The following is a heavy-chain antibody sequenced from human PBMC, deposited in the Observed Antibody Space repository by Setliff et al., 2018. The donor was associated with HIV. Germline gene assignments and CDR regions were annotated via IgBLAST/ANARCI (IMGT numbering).Heavy chain of an antibody. D-gene: IGHD1-26*01. J-gene: IGHJ4*01. Sequence: SETLSLTCTVSGGSISSSSYYWGWIRQPPGKGLEWIGTIYYSGNTYYNPSLKSRVTIPVDTSKNQISLKLSSVTAADTAVYYCASHLPPYSGNFDYWGHGTLVTVSS. CDR3: ASHLPPYSGNFDY. V-gene: IGHV4-39*01. CDR2: IYYSGNT. CDR1: GGSISSSSYY.